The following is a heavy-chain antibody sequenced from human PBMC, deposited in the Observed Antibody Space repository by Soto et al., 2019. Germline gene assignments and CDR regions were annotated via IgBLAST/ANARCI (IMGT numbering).Heavy chain of an antibody. CDR1: GGSVNNANYF. Sequence: QVRLEESGPGLVKPSETLSLICSVSGGSVNNANYFWNWIRHHPENGLEWIGYIYYSGSTRYNPSFEARVTRSIDTFKNQLPLRQNCVTVAYTAVYFCGRDADYVGSRGGMVVWGRGPTVTVSS. CDR3: GRDADYVGSRGGMVV. J-gene: IGHJ6*02. CDR2: IYYSGST. D-gene: IGHD3-16*01. V-gene: IGHV4-31*03.